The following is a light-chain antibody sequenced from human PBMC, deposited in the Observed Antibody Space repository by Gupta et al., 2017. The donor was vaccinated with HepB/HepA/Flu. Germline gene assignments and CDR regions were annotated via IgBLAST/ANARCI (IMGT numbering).Light chain of an antibody. CDR2: TAS. CDR1: QGIGTW. Sequence: DIQMTQSPSSVSASVGGRVTLTCRTSQGIGTWLAWYQQRPGKAPKLLIHTASRLHGGVPSRFSGNGSGTDFTLTISRLQPEDSSTYYCQQAHSFPWTFGQGTKVEI. V-gene: IGKV1-12*01. J-gene: IGKJ1*01. CDR3: QQAHSFPWT.